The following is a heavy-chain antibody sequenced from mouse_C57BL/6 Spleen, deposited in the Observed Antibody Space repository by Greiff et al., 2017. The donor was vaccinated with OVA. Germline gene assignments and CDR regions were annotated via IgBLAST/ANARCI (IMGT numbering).Heavy chain of an antibody. D-gene: IGHD1-1*01. CDR2: ISSGSSTI. CDR1: GFTFSDYG. J-gene: IGHJ1*03. Sequence: EVKLMESGGGLVKPGGSLKLSCAASGFTFSDYGMHWVRQAPEKGLEWVAYISSGSSTIYYADTVKGRFTISRDNAKNTLFLQMTSLRSEDTAMYYCARGDYGSSYKDWYFDVWGTGTTVTVSS. V-gene: IGHV5-17*01. CDR3: ARGDYGSSYKDWYFDV.